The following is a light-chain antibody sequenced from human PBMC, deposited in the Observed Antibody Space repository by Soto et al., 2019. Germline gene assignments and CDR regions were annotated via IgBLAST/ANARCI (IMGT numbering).Light chain of an antibody. Sequence: QPVLTQPPSASGSPGQSVTISCTGTSSDVGGYNFVSWYQQHPGKAPKLIIYEVNKRPSGVPDRFSASKSGNTASLTVSGLQAEDEADYYCSSYAGTNNRYVFGTGTKVTVL. CDR3: SSYAGTNNRYV. CDR1: SSDVGGYNF. V-gene: IGLV2-8*01. CDR2: EVN. J-gene: IGLJ1*01.